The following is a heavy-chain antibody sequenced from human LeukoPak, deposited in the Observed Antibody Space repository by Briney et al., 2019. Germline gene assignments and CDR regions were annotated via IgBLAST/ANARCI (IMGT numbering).Heavy chain of an antibody. J-gene: IGHJ4*02. Sequence: GGSLRLSCAAYGFTFSDYYMSWIRQAPGKGLEWVSYISSSGSTIYYADSVKGRFTISRDNAKNSLYLQMNSLRAEDTAVYYCARVNAAYGVYYFDYWGQGTLVTVSS. V-gene: IGHV3-11*01. CDR3: ARVNAAYGVYYFDY. CDR2: ISSSGSTI. CDR1: GFTFSDYY. D-gene: IGHD3-10*01.